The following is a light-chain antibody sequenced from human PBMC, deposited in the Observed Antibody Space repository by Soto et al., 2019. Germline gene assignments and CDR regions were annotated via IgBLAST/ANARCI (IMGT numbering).Light chain of an antibody. CDR3: GSWDSSLSAYV. J-gene: IGLJ1*01. CDR2: DDN. CDR1: SSNLGGNS. Sequence: VGTQPPTVSAAAGQKVTISCSGSSSNLGGNSVSWYQQLPGTAPKPPLYDDNKRPSGIPDRFSGSKSGTSATLGITGFQTGEEADYYCGSWDSSLSAYVFGTGTKVTV. V-gene: IGLV1-51*01.